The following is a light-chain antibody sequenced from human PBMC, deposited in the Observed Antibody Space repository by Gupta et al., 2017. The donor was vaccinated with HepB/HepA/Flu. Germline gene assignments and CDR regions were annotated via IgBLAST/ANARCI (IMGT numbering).Light chain of an antibody. Sequence: DIQLTQSPSTLSASVGDRIPITCRASQSISTWLAWYQQKPGKAPNLLIYKASSLESGVPSRFSGSGSGTEFTLTISSLQPDDVATYYCQQYNSYPYTFGQGTKLEIK. CDR3: QQYNSYPYT. J-gene: IGKJ2*01. CDR1: QSISTW. V-gene: IGKV1-5*03. CDR2: KAS.